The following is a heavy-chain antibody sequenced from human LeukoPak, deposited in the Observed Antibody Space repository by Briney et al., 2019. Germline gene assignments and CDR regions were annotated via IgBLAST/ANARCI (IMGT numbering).Heavy chain of an antibody. D-gene: IGHD6-13*01. CDR3: ARGGLSIAAAGKNWFDP. Sequence: SETLSLTCAVYGGSFSGYYWSWIRQPPGKGLEWIGETNHSGSTNYNPSLKSRVTVSVDTSKNQFSPKLSSVTAADTAVYYCARGGLSIAAAGKNWFDPWGQGTLVTVSS. J-gene: IGHJ5*02. V-gene: IGHV4-34*01. CDR2: TNHSGST. CDR1: GGSFSGYY.